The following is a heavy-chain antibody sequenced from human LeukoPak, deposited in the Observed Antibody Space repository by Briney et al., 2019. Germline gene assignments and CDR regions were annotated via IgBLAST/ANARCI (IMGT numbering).Heavy chain of an antibody. CDR3: ARDLGGYYGSGSRLLDY. D-gene: IGHD3-10*01. J-gene: IGHJ4*02. V-gene: IGHV3-21*01. Sequence: GGSLRLSCAASGFTFSSYSMNWVRQAPGKGLEWVSSISSSSSYIYYADSVKGRFTISRDNAKNSLYLQMNSPRAEDTAVYYCARDLGGYYGSGSRLLDYWGQGTLVTVSS. CDR1: GFTFSSYS. CDR2: ISSSSSYI.